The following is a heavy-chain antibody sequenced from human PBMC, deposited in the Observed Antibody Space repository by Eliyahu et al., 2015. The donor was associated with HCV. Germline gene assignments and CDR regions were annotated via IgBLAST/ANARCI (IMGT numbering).Heavy chain of an antibody. CDR1: GFTFSNYW. CDR2: IKEDGSEQ. V-gene: IGHV3-7*01. Sequence: EVQVVESGGGLVQPGGSXRLSCAASGFTFSNYWMDWVRQAPGKGLEGVASIKEDGSEQYYVDSVKGRFTISRDNAKNSLYLQMNSLRAEDTAVYYCAKNSGWAFNYGGQGTLVIVSS. D-gene: IGHD6-19*01. CDR3: AKNSGWAFNY. J-gene: IGHJ4*02.